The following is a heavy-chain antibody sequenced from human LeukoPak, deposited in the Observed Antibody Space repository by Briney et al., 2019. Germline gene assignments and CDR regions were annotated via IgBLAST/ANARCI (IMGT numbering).Heavy chain of an antibody. CDR3: ARGAVADYYFDY. V-gene: IGHV3-21*01. J-gene: IGHJ4*02. CDR1: GFTFSSYS. Sequence: GGSLRLSCAASGFTFSSYSMNWVRQAPGKGLEWVSSISSSSSYIYYADSVKGRFTISRDNAKNSLYLQMNSLRAEDTAVCYCARGAVADYYFDYWGQGTLVTVSS. CDR2: ISSSSSYI. D-gene: IGHD6-19*01.